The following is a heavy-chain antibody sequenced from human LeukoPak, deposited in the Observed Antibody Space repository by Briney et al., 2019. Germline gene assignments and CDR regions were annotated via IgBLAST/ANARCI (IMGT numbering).Heavy chain of an antibody. CDR2: IYNSAST. V-gene: IGHV4-38-2*01. D-gene: IGHD3-10*01. J-gene: IGHJ4*02. CDR1: GYSITNGDY. Sequence: PSETLSLTCVVSGYSITNGDYWGWIRQSPGKGLEWIAGIYNSASTHYNPSLRSRVTILVDTSKNEFSLKMRSVTAADTAVYYCAKNSTSGFFDYWGQGTLATVSS. CDR3: AKNSTSGFFDY.